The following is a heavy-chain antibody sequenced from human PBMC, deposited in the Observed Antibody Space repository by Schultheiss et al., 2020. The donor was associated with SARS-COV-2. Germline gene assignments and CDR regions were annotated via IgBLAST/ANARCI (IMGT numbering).Heavy chain of an antibody. Sequence: SETLSLTCTVSGGSISSYYWSWIRQPPGKGLEWIGYSYYSGSTNYNPSLKSRVTIAVDRSKKQLSLKLRSVTAADTAVYYCARGLRGNSFYYDMDVWGQGTTVTVSS. V-gene: IGHV4-59*01. CDR3: ARGLRGNSFYYDMDV. J-gene: IGHJ6*02. D-gene: IGHD2/OR15-2a*01. CDR2: SYYSGST. CDR1: GGSISSYY.